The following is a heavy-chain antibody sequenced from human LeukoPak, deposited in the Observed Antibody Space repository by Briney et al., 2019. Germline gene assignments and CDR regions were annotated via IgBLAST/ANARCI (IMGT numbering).Heavy chain of an antibody. D-gene: IGHD6-13*01. V-gene: IGHV4-59*01. CDR3: ARHALFGQPLALFDY. CDR1: GGSISSYY. CDR2: IYYSGST. Sequence: SETLSLTCTVSGGSISSYYWSWILQPPGKGLEWIGYIYYSGSTNYNPSLKSRVTISVDTSKNQFSLKLTSVPAADTAVSYCARHALFGQPLALFDYWGQGPLVTVSS. J-gene: IGHJ4*02.